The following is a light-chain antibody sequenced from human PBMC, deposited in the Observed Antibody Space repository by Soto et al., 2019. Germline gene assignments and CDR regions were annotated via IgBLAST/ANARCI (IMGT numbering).Light chain of an antibody. CDR3: QQYKSYST. J-gene: IGKJ1*01. CDR2: KAS. Sequence: DIQMTQSPSTLSASVGDRVTITCRASQGISSWLAWYQQKPGKAPKLLIYKASSLESGVPSRFSGSGSGTEFTLTISSLQPDDFASYYCQQYKSYSTFGQGTKVEIK. V-gene: IGKV1-5*03. CDR1: QGISSW.